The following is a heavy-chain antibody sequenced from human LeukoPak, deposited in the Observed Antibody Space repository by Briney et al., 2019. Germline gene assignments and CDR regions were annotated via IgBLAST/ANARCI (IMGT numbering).Heavy chain of an antibody. V-gene: IGHV3-53*04. J-gene: IGHJ6*02. CDR2: IYSGGST. CDR1: GFTVSSNY. CDR3: ARDSPYYYYGMDV. Sequence: PGGSLRLSCAASGFTVSSNYMSWVRQAPGKGLEGVSVIYSGGSTYYADSVKGRFTISRHNSKNTLYLQMNSLRAEDTAVYYCARDSPYYYYGMDVWGQGTTVTVSS.